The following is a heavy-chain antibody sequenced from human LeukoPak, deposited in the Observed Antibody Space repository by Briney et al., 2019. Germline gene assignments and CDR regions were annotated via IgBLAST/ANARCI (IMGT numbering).Heavy chain of an antibody. CDR2: ISDSGGST. V-gene: IGHV3-23*01. Sequence: GGSLRLSCAASGFTFSSYWMSWGRQAPGKGVEWVSAISDSGGSTYYADSVKGRFAISRDNSKNTLYLQMSSLRSEDTAVYYCARSFWSGYTTFDYWGQGTLVTVSS. D-gene: IGHD3-3*01. CDR3: ARSFWSGYTTFDY. CDR1: GFTFSSYW. J-gene: IGHJ4*02.